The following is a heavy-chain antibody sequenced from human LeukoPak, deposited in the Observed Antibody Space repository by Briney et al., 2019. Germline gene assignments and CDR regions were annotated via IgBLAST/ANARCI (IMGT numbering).Heavy chain of an antibody. Sequence: SVTVSCKASGGTFSSYAISWVRQAPGQGLEWMGGVIPIFGTANYAQKFQGRVTITTDESTSTAYMELSSLRSEDTAVYYCARGYYDSSGYYYGDAFDIWGQGTMVTVSS. J-gene: IGHJ3*02. D-gene: IGHD3-22*01. CDR1: GGTFSSYA. CDR3: ARGYYDSSGYYYGDAFDI. CDR2: VIPIFGTA. V-gene: IGHV1-69*05.